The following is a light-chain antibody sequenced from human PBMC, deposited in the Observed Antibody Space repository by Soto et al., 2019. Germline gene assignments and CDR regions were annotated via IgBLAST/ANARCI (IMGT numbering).Light chain of an antibody. J-gene: IGKJ1*01. CDR3: QQYNSDSWA. CDR2: DAS. CDR1: QNINNW. Sequence: DIQMTQSPSTLSASVGDRVTITCRASQNINNWLAWYQQKPGMAPKLLIYDASSLGSGVPSRFSGSGSGTAFCLSISSLRPDDFATYYFQQYNSDSWAFGQGTKLEI. V-gene: IGKV1-5*01.